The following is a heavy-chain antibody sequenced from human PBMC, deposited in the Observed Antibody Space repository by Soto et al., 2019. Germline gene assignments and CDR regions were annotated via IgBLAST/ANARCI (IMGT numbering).Heavy chain of an antibody. CDR3: ARKGNLPPDY. J-gene: IGHJ4*02. CDR1: GFSFSDYY. CDR2: SSSSENII. Sequence: QVQLVESGGGLVKPGGSLRLSCAASGFSFSDYYMSWIRQAPGKGLEWVSYSSSSENIIDYANSVKGRFTISRDNAKNSLYLQMNSLRAEDTAVYYCARKGNLPPDYWGQGTLVTVSS. V-gene: IGHV3-11*01.